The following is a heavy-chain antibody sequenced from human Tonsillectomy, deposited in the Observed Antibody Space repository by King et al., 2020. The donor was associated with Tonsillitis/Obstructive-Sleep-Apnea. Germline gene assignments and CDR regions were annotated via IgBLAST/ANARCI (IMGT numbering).Heavy chain of an antibody. D-gene: IGHD2-2*01. CDR1: GYSFTSYW. V-gene: IGHV5-51*01. J-gene: IGHJ3*02. CDR2: IYPGDSDT. Sequence: QLVQSGAEVKKPGESLKLSCKGSGYSFTSYWIGWVRQMPGKGMEWMGIIYPGDSDTRYSPSFQGQVTISADKSISTAYLQWSSLKASDTAMYYCARLGDYCSSTSCYGLYAFDIWGQGTMVTVSS. CDR3: ARLGDYCSSTSCYGLYAFDI.